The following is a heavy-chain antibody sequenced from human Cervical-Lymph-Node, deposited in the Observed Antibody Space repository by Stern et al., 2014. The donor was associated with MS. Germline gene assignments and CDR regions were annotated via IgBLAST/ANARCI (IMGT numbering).Heavy chain of an antibody. CDR2: ISSSSSYI. V-gene: IGHV3-21*01. Sequence: EVQLVESGGGLVKPGGSLRLSCAASGFTFSSYSMNWVRQAPGKGLEWVSSISSSSSYIYYADSVKGRFTISRDNAKNSLYLQMNSLRAEDTAVYYCARDLPRYNWNDDWFDPWGQGTLVTVSS. D-gene: IGHD1-20*01. J-gene: IGHJ5*02. CDR1: GFTFSSYS. CDR3: ARDLPRYNWNDDWFDP.